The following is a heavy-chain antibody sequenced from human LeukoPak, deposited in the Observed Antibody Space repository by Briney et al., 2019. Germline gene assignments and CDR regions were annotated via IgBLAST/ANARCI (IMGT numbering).Heavy chain of an antibody. D-gene: IGHD3-3*01. J-gene: IGHJ3*02. V-gene: IGHV1-69*02. CDR2: IIPILGIA. CDR3: ARSGVGDAFDI. Sequence: SVKVSCKASGGTFSSYTISWVRQAPGQGLEWMGRIIPILGIANYAQKFQDRVTITADKSTSTAYMELSSLRSQDTAVYCCARSGVGDAFDIRGQGTMVTVSS. CDR1: GGTFSSYT.